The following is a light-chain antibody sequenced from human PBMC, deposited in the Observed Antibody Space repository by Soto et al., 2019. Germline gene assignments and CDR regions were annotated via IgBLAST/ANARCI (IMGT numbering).Light chain of an antibody. CDR2: WAS. J-gene: IGKJ1*01. CDR3: QQYYSTPQT. CDR1: QSVLYSSNNKNY. Sequence: IVMTQSPDSLAVSPGERATINCKSSQSVLYSSNNKNYLAWYQQKPGQPPKLLIYWASTRESGVPDRFSGSGSGTDFTLTISSLQAEDVAVYYCQQYYSTPQTFGQGTKVEIK. V-gene: IGKV4-1*01.